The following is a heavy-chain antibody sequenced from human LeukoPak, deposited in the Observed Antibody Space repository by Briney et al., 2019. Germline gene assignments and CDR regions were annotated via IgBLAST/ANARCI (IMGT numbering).Heavy chain of an antibody. J-gene: IGHJ3*01. V-gene: IGHV3-23*01. Sequence: GGSLRLSCAASGFTFSNYAISWVRQAPGKGLEWVSGISGSGGGTYYADSVKGRFTISRDISKNTLYLQLNSLRAEDTAVYFCARDLRTLDAFDVWGQGTMLIVSS. CDR2: ISGSGGGT. CDR3: ARDLRTLDAFDV. CDR1: GFTFSNYA.